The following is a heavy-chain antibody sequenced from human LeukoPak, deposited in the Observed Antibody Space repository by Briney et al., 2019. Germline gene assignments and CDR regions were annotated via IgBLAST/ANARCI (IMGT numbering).Heavy chain of an antibody. J-gene: IGHJ4*02. D-gene: IGHD6-6*01. V-gene: IGHV3-66*01. CDR3: ARVGYTLESIAAPPY. CDR1: GFPARANY. Sequence: GGSLRLSCAPSGFPARANYMSWVRHPPENALEWVSIFYTGGSTYSAASVRGRFTISRDNSKNTLYLQMNSLRAEDTAVYYCARVGYTLESIAAPPYWGQGTLVTVSS. CDR2: FYTGGST.